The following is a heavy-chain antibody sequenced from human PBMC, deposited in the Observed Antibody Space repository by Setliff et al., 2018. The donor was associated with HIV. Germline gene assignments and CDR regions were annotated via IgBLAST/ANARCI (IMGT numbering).Heavy chain of an antibody. CDR2: TNPSGST. V-gene: IGHV4-34*01. CDR3: ARGQDLGATWTGYYYYYMDV. CDR1: VGSFSGHY. Sequence: SETLSLTCAVYVGSFSGHYWIWIRQPPGKGLKWIGETNPSGSTKYNPSLKSRVTISVDRSKNQFSLKLTSVTAADTAVYYCARGQDLGATWTGYYYYYMDVWGKGTMVTVSS. D-gene: IGHD1-26*01. J-gene: IGHJ6*03.